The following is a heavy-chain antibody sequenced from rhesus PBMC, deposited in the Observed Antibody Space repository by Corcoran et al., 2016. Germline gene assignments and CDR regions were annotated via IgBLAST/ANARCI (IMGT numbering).Heavy chain of an antibody. V-gene: IGHV4S7*01. CDR2: IYGSSGNT. CDR3: ARGGSWSFDS. CDR1: GGSVSSGYG. J-gene: IGHJ4*01. D-gene: IGHD6-13*01. Sequence: QVQLQESGPGLVKPSETLSLTCAVSGGSVSSGYGWSWIRQPPGKGLELIGYIYGSSGNTYYNPSLKSRVTISKDTSKNQCSLKLSSVTAADTAVYYCARGGSWSFDSWGQGVLVTVSS.